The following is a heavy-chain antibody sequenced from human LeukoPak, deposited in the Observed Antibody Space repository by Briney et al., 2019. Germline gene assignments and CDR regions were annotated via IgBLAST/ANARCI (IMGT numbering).Heavy chain of an antibody. J-gene: IGHJ4*02. D-gene: IGHD6-6*01. CDR2: IYSGGST. Sequence: GGSLRLSCAASGFTVGSNYMSWVRQAPGKGLEWVSVIYSGGSTYYADSVKGRFTISRDNSKNTLYLQMNSLRAEDTAVYYCARGGAARPLDYWGQGTLVTVSS. CDR1: GFTVGSNY. V-gene: IGHV3-66*02. CDR3: ARGGAARPLDY.